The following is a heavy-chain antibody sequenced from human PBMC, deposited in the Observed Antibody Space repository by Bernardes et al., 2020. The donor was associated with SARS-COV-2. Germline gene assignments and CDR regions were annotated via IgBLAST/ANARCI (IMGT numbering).Heavy chain of an antibody. J-gene: IGHJ6*02. V-gene: IGHV4-34*01. CDR2: INHSGST. Sequence: SETLSLTCAVYGGSFSGYYWSWIRQPPGKGLEWIGEINHSGSTNYNPSLKSRVTISVDTSKNQFSLKLSSVTAADTAVYYCASCTVTANGMDVWGQGTTVTVSS. D-gene: IGHD4-4*01. CDR1: GGSFSGYY. CDR3: ASCTVTANGMDV.